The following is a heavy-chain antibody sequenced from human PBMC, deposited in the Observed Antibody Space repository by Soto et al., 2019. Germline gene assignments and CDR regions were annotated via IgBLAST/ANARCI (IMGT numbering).Heavy chain of an antibody. V-gene: IGHV4-31*03. Sequence: SETLSLTCTVSGGSISSGGYYWSWIRQHPGKGLEWIGYIYYSGSTYYNPSLKSRVTISVDTSKNQFSLKLSSVTAADTAVYYCARVKAKRSGYYHDYWGQGTLVTVSS. CDR1: GGSISSGGYY. J-gene: IGHJ4*02. CDR3: ARVKAKRSGYYHDY. D-gene: IGHD3-3*01. CDR2: IYYSGST.